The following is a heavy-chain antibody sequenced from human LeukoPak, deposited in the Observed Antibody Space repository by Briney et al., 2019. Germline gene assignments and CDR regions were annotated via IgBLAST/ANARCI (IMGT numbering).Heavy chain of an antibody. CDR2: ISPSGGST. Sequence: ASVKVSCKAFGYTFTSNYMHWVRQAPGQGPEWMGVISPSGGSTTYAQKFQGRVTLTRDMSTSTDYLELSSLRSEDTAVYYCARTESGYHDYWGQGTLVTVSS. J-gene: IGHJ4*02. D-gene: IGHD3-3*01. V-gene: IGHV1-46*01. CDR3: ARTESGYHDY. CDR1: GYTFTSNY.